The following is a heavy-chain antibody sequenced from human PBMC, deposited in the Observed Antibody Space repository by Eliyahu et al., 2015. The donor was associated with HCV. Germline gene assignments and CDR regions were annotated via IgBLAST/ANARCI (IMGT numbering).Heavy chain of an antibody. D-gene: IGHD3-9*01. CDR3: ASGHYDILTVPYYYYGMDV. J-gene: IGHJ6*02. CDR2: ISSSSSYI. V-gene: IGHV3-21*01. Sequence: EVQLVESGGGLVKPGGSLXLSLXASGXTFCSXXMTWVRQAPGKGLEWVSSISSSSSYIYYADSVKGRFTISRDNAKNSLYLQMNSLRAEDTAVYYCASGHYDILTVPYYYYGMDVWGQGTTVTVSS. CDR1: GXTFCSXX.